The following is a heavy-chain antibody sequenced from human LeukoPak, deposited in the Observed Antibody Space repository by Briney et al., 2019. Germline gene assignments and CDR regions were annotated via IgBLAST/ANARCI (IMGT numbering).Heavy chain of an antibody. V-gene: IGHV4-61*02. CDR3: ARGDSSGYYFVFDY. Sequence: SETLSLTCTVSGGSISSGSYYWSWIRQPAGKGLEWIGRIYTSGSTNYNTSLKSRVTISVDTSKNQFSLKLSSVTAADTAVYYCARGDSSGYYFVFDYWGQGTLVTVSS. D-gene: IGHD3-22*01. CDR2: IYTSGST. J-gene: IGHJ4*02. CDR1: GGSISSGSYY.